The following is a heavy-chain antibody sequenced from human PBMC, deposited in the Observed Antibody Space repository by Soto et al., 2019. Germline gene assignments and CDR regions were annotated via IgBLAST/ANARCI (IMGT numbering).Heavy chain of an antibody. CDR1: GVTFSSYA. J-gene: IGHJ4*02. D-gene: IGHD2-8*01. CDR3: AKSPGMYY. Sequence: GGSLRLSCAASGVTFSSYAMIWVRQAPGKGLEWVSAVSGSGVSTYYADSVKGRFTISRDNSKNTLYLQMNSLRAEDTAVYYCAKSPGMYYWGQGTLVTVSS. CDR2: VSGSGVST. V-gene: IGHV3-23*01.